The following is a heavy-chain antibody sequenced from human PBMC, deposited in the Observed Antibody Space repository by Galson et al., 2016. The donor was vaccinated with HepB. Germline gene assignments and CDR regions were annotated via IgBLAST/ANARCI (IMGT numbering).Heavy chain of an antibody. CDR3: ARAVRRFGEILDDAFDS. CDR2: TFYSGST. J-gene: IGHJ3*02. D-gene: IGHD3-10*01. CDR1: GGSLSSGGYY. V-gene: IGHV4-31*03. Sequence: QTLSLTCTVSGGSLSSGGYYWSWIRHHPGNGLEWIGYTFYSGSTYSKPSLKSRITISLDTSKNQFSLRLRSVTAADTAVYYCARAVRRFGEILDDAFDSWGQGTMVTVSS.